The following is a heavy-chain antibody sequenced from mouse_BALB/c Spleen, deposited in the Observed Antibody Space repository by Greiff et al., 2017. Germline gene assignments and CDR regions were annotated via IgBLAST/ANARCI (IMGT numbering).Heavy chain of an antibody. V-gene: IGHV14-4*02. J-gene: IGHJ1*01. Sequence: EVQLQQSGAELVRSGASVKLSCTASGFNIKDYYMHWVTQRPEQGLEWIGWIDPENGDTEYAPKFQGKATMTADTSSNTAYLQLSSLTSEDTAVYCCNAWGGSYWACDGWGEGTAGTVSS. CDR2: IDPENGDT. D-gene: IGHD1-1*02. CDR3: NAWGGSYWACDG. CDR1: GFNIKDYY.